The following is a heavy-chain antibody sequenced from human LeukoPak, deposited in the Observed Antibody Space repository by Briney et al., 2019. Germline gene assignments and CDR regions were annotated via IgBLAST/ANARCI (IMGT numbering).Heavy chain of an antibody. D-gene: IGHD4-17*01. CDR1: GGTFSSYA. CDR3: AIKTTVTTLGAYYYYGMDV. CDR2: IIPIFGTA. Sequence: SVKVSCKASGGTFSSYAISWVRQAPGQGLEWMGGIIPIFGTANYAQKFQGRVTITADESTSTAYMEPSSLRSEDTAVYYCAIKTTVTTLGAYYYYGMDVWGQGTTVTVSS. V-gene: IGHV1-69*13. J-gene: IGHJ6*02.